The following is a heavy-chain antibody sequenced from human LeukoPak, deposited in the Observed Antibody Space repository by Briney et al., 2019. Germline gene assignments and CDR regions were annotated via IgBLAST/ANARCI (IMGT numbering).Heavy chain of an antibody. CDR3: ARGTSRDYYDSSGYYYEDWFDP. V-gene: IGHV1-18*01. D-gene: IGHD3-22*01. CDR2: ISAYNGNT. CDR1: GYTFTSYG. J-gene: IGHJ5*02. Sequence: ASVKVSCKASGYTFTSYGISWVRQPPGQGLEWMGWISAYNGNTNYAQKLQGRVTMTTDTSTSTAYMELRSLRSDDTAVYYCARGTSRDYYDSSGYYYEDWFDPWGQGTLVTVSS.